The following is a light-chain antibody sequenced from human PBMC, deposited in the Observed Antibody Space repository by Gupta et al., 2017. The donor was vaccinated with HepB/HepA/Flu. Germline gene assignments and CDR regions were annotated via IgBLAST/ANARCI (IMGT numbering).Light chain of an antibody. J-gene: IGKJ1*01. CDR1: QSIGSNY. V-gene: IGKV3-20*01. Sequence: LTQSPGSRALSPGERATLSCRASQSIGSNYLAWYQQKPGQAPRLVIYSASSRATGIPDRFSGSGSGTDFTLTITRLEPEDFAVYYCQQYGSSPLTFGHGTKVEIK. CDR2: SAS. CDR3: QQYGSSPLT.